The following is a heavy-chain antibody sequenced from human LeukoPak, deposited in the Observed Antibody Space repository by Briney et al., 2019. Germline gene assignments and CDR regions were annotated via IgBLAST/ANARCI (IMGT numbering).Heavy chain of an antibody. CDR1: GYTFTSYD. CDR3: ARGFPSPRRYCSSTSCYGGLNWFDP. V-gene: IGHV1-8*01. D-gene: IGHD2-2*01. J-gene: IGHJ5*02. Sequence: ASVKVSCKASGYTFTSYDINWVRQATGQGLEWMGWMNPNSGSTGYAQKFQGRVTMTRNTSISTANMELSSLRSEDTAVYYCARGFPSPRRYCSSTSCYGGLNWFDPWGQGTLVTVSS. CDR2: MNPNSGST.